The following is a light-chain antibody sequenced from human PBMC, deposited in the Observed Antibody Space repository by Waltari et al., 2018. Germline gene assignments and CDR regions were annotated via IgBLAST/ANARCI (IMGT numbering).Light chain of an antibody. V-gene: IGLV2-11*01. CDR3: CSYVGSNTYWV. Sequence: QSALTQPRSVSGSPGQSVTISCTGPSNDVGGYNYVSWYQQHPDKAPKLIIYDINKRPSGVPDRFSGSKSGNTASLTISGLQAEDEADYYCCSYVGSNTYWVFGGGTKLTVL. J-gene: IGLJ3*02. CDR1: SNDVGGYNY. CDR2: DIN.